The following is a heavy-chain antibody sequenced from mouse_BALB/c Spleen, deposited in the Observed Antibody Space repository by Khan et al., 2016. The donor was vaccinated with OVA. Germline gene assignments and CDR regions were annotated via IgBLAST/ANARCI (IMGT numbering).Heavy chain of an antibody. D-gene: IGHD2-14*01. Sequence: EVQLQESGPSLVKPSQTLSLTCSVTGDSITTGYWNWIRKFPGNKLEYMGYIIYTGYTYYNPSLKSRISITRHTSNNQYYLQLNSVTDEDTATYYGARSAYRYSFVYWGQGTLVTVSA. J-gene: IGHJ3*01. CDR1: GDSITTGY. V-gene: IGHV3-8*02. CDR2: IIYTGYT. CDR3: ARSAYRYSFVY.